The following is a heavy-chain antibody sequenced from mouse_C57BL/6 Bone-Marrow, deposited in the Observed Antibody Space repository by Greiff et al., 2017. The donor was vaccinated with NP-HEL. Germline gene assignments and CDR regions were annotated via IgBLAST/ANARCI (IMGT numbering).Heavy chain of an antibody. CDR1: GFSFNTYA. CDR3: STDPYYCSGYAFAY. CDR2: IRSKSNNYAT. Sequence: EVQLVESGGGLVQPKGSLKLSCAASGFSFNTYAMNWVRQAPGKGLEWVARIRSKSNNYATYYADSVKDRFTISRDDSESMLYLQMHNLKTEDTAVYYCSTDPYYCSGYAFAYWGQGTLVTVSA. J-gene: IGHJ3*01. V-gene: IGHV10-1*01. D-gene: IGHD1-1*01.